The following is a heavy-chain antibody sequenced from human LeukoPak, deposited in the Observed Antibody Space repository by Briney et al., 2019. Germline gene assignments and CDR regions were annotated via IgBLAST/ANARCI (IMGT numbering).Heavy chain of an antibody. D-gene: IGHD6-13*01. J-gene: IGHJ5*01. Sequence: SETLSLTCTVSGGSISSGSYYWSWIRQPAGRGLEWIGRIYTSGSTNYNPSLKSRVTISVDTSKNQFSLKLSSVTAAYTAVYYSARDRGSSWYVDWFDPLGQGTLVTVSS. CDR1: GGSISSGSYY. V-gene: IGHV4-61*02. CDR3: ARDRGSSWYVDWFDP. CDR2: IYTSGST.